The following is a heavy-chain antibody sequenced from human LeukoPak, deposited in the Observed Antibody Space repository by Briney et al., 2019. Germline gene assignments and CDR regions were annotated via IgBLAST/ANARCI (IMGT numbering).Heavy chain of an antibody. D-gene: IGHD5-18*01. V-gene: IGHV3-48*03. CDR1: GFTFSSYE. CDR2: ISSSGSTI. J-gene: IGHJ4*02. Sequence: PGGSLRLSCAASGFTFSSYEMNWVRQAPGKGLEWVSYISSSGSTIYYADSVKGRFTISRDNAKNSLYLQVNSLRAEDTAVYYCARVGYQGYFDYWGQGTLVTVSS. CDR3: ARVGYQGYFDY.